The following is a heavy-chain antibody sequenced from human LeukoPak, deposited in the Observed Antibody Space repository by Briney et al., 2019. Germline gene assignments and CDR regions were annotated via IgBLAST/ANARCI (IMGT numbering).Heavy chain of an antibody. CDR3: AKYALREIFFGDF. J-gene: IGHJ4*02. CDR1: GFTFSDHY. D-gene: IGHD3-3*01. Sequence: GGSLRLSCAASGFTFSDHYMDWVRQAPGKGLEWVGRTRNKANSYTTEYAASVKGRFSISRDDSKNSLYLQMNSLKTEDTAVYYCAKYALREIFFGDFWGQGTLVAVSS. V-gene: IGHV3-72*01. CDR2: TRNKANSYTT.